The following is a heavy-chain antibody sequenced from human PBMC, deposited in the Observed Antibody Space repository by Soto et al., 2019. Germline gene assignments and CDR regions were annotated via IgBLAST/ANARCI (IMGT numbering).Heavy chain of an antibody. CDR3: AKPPDYNWNDY. CDR1: GFTFSSYA. Sequence: GGSLRLSCASSGFTFSSYAMSWVRQAPGKGLEWISAVSGSGGSTYYADSVKGRFTISRDNSKDTLYLQMNNLRAEDTAVYYCAKPPDYNWNDYWGQGTLVTVSS. J-gene: IGHJ4*02. CDR2: VSGSGGST. V-gene: IGHV3-23*01. D-gene: IGHD1-20*01.